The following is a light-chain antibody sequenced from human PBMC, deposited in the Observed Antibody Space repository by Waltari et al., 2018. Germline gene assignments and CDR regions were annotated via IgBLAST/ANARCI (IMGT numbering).Light chain of an antibody. CDR1: SSNIGNNY. Sequence: SASATPGQRVTVSCSGSSSNIGNNYVSWFQQLPGTAPKLLIYRNSQRPSGVPDRFSASKSGTSASLDITGLRSEDEADYYCASWDDNLSGFWVFGGGTKLTVL. V-gene: IGLV1-47*01. CDR2: RNS. CDR3: ASWDDNLSGFWV. J-gene: IGLJ3*02.